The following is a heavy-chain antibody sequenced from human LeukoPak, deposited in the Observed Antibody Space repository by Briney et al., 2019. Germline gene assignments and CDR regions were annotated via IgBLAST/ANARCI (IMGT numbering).Heavy chain of an antibody. CDR2: IFQSGST. V-gene: IGHV4-30-2*01. D-gene: IGHD7-27*01. Sequence: SETLSLTCTVSVGSINSGGYYWNWIRQPPGKGLEWIGFIFQSGSTYYNPSLKSRVTMSVDWSKNQFSLKLRSVTAADTAVYYCARSGELGPGTFDIWGQGTMVTVS. J-gene: IGHJ3*02. CDR1: VGSINSGGYY. CDR3: ARSGELGPGTFDI.